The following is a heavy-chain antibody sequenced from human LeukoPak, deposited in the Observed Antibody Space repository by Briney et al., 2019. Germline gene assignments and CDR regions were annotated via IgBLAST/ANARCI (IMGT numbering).Heavy chain of an antibody. D-gene: IGHD5-18*01. CDR2: IYYSGST. Sequence: PSETLSLTCTVSGGSISSYYWSWIRQPPGKGLEWIGYIYYSGSTNYNPSLKSRVTISVDTSKNQFSLKLSSVTAADTAVYYCARVTTPSRAGGRGYSYGAPYYYYYGMDVWGQGTTVTVSS. CDR1: GGSISSYY. CDR3: ARVTTPSRAGGRGYSYGAPYYYYYGMDV. J-gene: IGHJ6*02. V-gene: IGHV4-59*01.